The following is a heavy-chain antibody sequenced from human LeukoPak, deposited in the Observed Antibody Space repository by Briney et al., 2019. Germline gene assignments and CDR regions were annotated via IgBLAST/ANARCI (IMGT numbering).Heavy chain of an antibody. J-gene: IGHJ4*02. CDR3: ARRIAAAWDY. V-gene: IGHV3-11*06. D-gene: IGHD6-13*01. CDR1: GFTFSDYY. Sequence: GGSLRLSCAASGFTFSDYYMSWIRQAPGKGLEWVSSISSSSSYIYYADSVKGRFTISRDNAKNSLYLQMNSLKTEDTAVYYCARRIAAAWDYWGQGTLVTVSS. CDR2: ISSSSSYI.